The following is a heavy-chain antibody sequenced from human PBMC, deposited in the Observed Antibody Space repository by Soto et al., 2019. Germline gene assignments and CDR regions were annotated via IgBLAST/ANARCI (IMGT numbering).Heavy chain of an antibody. CDR1: GFTFRSSW. Sequence: EVQLVESGGGLVQPGGSLRLSCVASGFTFRSSWMHWVRPAPGKGLVWVSRINSDATTTTYAEYAKGRFTIARDNAENTLYLQIDSLTAEDTAVYYCARGPTGWYGYDYWGQGTLLTVSS. CDR2: INSDATTT. D-gene: IGHD6-19*01. J-gene: IGHJ4*02. CDR3: ARGPTGWYGYDY. V-gene: IGHV3-74*01.